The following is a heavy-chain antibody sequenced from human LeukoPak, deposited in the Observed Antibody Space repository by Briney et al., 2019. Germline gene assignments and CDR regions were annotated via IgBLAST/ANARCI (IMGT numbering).Heavy chain of an antibody. CDR1: GFTFSSYG. Sequence: QSGGSLRLSCAASGFTFSSYGMHWVRQAPGKGLEWVAVISYDGSNKYYADSVKGRFTISRDNSKNTLYLQMNSLRAEDTAVYYCANSYYDILTGYYSEITYWGQGTLVTVSS. V-gene: IGHV3-30*18. J-gene: IGHJ4*02. CDR2: ISYDGSNK. CDR3: ANSYYDILTGYYSEITY. D-gene: IGHD3-9*01.